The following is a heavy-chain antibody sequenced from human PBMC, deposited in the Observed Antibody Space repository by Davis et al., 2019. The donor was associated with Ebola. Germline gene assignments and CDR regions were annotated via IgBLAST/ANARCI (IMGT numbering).Heavy chain of an antibody. D-gene: IGHD2-21*01. Sequence: FQGRVTITRDTSASTAYMELSSLRSEDTAVYYCAREIGGDDAFDIWGQGTMVTVSS. J-gene: IGHJ3*02. CDR3: AREIGGDDAFDI. V-gene: IGHV1-3*01.